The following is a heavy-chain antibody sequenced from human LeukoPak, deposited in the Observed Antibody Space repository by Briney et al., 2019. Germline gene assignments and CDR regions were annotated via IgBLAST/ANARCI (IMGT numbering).Heavy chain of an antibody. V-gene: IGHV4-59*01. CDR1: GGSITNYY. J-gene: IGHJ6*03. Sequence: PSETLSLTCTVSGGSITNYYWTWIRQPPGKGLEWIGYIHYSGSTNYNPSPKSRVTISVDTSKNQFSLKLSSVTAADTAVYYCARASITYYYYYYMGVWGKGTTVTVSS. D-gene: IGHD1-14*01. CDR3: ARASITYYYYYYMGV. CDR2: IHYSGST.